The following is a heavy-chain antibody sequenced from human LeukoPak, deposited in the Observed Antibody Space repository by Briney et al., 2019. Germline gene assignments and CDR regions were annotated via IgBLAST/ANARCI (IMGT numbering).Heavy chain of an antibody. CDR2: IYYSGST. J-gene: IGHJ4*02. CDR3: ARRQYGLAFDY. Sequence: NASETLSLTCTVSGGSISSGDYYSSWIRHPPGKGLEWIGYIYYSGSTYYNPSLKSRVTISVDTSKNQFSLKLSSVTAADTAVYYCARRQYGLAFDYWGQGTLVTVSS. D-gene: IGHD4-17*01. V-gene: IGHV4-30-4*01. CDR1: GGSISSGDYY.